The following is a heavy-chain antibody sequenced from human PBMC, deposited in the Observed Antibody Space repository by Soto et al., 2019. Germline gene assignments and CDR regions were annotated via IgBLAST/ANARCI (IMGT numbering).Heavy chain of an antibody. J-gene: IGHJ6*02. CDR1: GFTFSSYA. Sequence: QVQLVESGGGVVQPGRSLRLSCAASGFTFSSYAMHWVRQAPGKGLERVAVISYDGSNKYYADSVKGRFTISRDNSKTALDLQMSGLGAEDTAAYYSARDEIQAVAGILGYYRDAWEVWG. V-gene: IGHV3-30-3*01. CDR3: ARDEIQAVAGILGYYRDAWEV. D-gene: IGHD6-19*01. CDR2: ISYDGSNK.